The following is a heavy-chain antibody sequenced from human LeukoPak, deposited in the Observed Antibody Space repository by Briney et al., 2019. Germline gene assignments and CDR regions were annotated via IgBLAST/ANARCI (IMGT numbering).Heavy chain of an antibody. D-gene: IGHD1-26*01. CDR2: MDYTGSA. CDR3: ARTRSGKEAPTLDY. V-gene: IGHV4-39*01. J-gene: IGHJ4*02. CDR1: GGSINSSNYY. Sequence: SETLSLTCTVSGGSINSSNYYWGWIRQPPGKGLECIGTMDYTGSAYYNPSLKSRVTISVDTSKNQFSLKLSSVTAADTAFYYCARTRSGKEAPTLDYWGQGTLVTVSS.